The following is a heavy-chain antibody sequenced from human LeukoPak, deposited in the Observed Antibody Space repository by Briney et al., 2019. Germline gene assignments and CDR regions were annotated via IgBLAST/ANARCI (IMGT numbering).Heavy chain of an antibody. D-gene: IGHD3-22*01. J-gene: IGHJ4*02. CDR2: IYYSGST. V-gene: IGHV4-59*08. Sequence: SETLSLTCTVSGGSISSYYWSWIRQPPGKGLEWIGYIYYSGSTNYNPSLKSRVTISVDTSKNQFSLKLSSVTAADTAVYYCASGYYDSRGVYFDYWGQGTLDTVSS. CDR3: ASGYYDSRGVYFDY. CDR1: GGSISSYY.